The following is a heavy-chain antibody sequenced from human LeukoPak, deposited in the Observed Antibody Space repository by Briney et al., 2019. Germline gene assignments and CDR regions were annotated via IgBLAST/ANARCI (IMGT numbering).Heavy chain of an antibody. D-gene: IGHD6-13*01. J-gene: IGHJ6*03. CDR3: ARGKKQLVNYYYYYMDV. Sequence: ASVKVSCKASGYTFTGYYMHWVRQAPGQGLEWMGWINPNSGGTNYAQKFQGRVTMTRDTSISTAYMELSRLRSDDTAVYYCARGKKQLVNYYYYYMDVWGKGTTVTVSS. CDR2: INPNSGGT. CDR1: GYTFTGYY. V-gene: IGHV1-2*02.